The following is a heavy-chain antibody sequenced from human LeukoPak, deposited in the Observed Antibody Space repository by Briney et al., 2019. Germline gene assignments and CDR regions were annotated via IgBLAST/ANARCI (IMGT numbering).Heavy chain of an antibody. J-gene: IGHJ4*02. CDR3: ARYSGYGSSDY. V-gene: IGHV4-30-4*08. CDR2: IYYSGST. Sequence: SETLSLTCTVSGGSISSGDYYWSWIRQPPGKGLEWIGYIYYSGSTYYNPSLESRVTISVDTSKNQFSLKLSSVTAADTAVYYCARYSGYGSSDYWGQGTLVTVSS. D-gene: IGHD5-12*01. CDR1: GGSISSGDYY.